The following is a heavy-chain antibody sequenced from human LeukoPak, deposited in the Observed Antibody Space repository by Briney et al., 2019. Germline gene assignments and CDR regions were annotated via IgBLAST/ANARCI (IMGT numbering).Heavy chain of an antibody. CDR1: GFTFSSYG. CDR3: AKSCGSTSCYRFDY. Sequence: GGSLRLSCAASGFTFSSYGMHWVRQAPGKGLEWVAVIWYDGSNKYYADSVKGRFTISSDNSKNTLYLQMNSLRAEDTAVYYCAKSCGSTSCYRFDYWGQGTLVTVSS. J-gene: IGHJ4*02. CDR2: IWYDGSNK. D-gene: IGHD2-2*02. V-gene: IGHV3-33*06.